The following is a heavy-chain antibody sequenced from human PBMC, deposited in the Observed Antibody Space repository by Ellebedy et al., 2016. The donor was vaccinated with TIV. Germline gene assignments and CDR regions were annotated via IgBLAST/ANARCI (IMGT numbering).Heavy chain of an antibody. CDR2: VSGSGGTT. J-gene: IGHJ4*01. Sequence: PGGSLRLSCEASGFTFSSYAMSWVRQAPGKGLEWVSAVSGSGGTTYYADSVKGRFTISRDNSKNTLYLQMNSLRAEDTAVYYCPKGQRVGTAPFDYWGHGTLVTVSS. CDR1: GFTFSSYA. V-gene: IGHV3-23*01. CDR3: PKGQRVGTAPFDY. D-gene: IGHD2-21*02.